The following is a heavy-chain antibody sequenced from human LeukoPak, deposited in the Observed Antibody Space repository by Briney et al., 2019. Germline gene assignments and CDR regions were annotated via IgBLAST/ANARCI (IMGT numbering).Heavy chain of an antibody. D-gene: IGHD4-17*01. CDR2: ISWNSGSI. V-gene: IGHV3-9*01. CDR1: GFTFDDYA. CDR3: AKGRYGDYRRSAEYFQH. Sequence: GGSLRLSCAASGFTFDDYAMHWVRQAPGKGLEWVSGISWNSGSIGYADSVKGRFTISRDNAKNSLYLQMNSLRAEDTALYYCAKGRYGDYRRSAEYFQHWGQGTLVTVSS. J-gene: IGHJ1*01.